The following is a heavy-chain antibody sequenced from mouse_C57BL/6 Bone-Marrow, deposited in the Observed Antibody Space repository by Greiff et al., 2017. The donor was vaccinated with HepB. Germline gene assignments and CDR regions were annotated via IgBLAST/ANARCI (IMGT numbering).Heavy chain of an antibody. CDR2: IYPSDSET. Sequence: QVQLQQPGAELVRPGSSVKLSCKASGYTFTSYWTDWVKQRPGQGLEWIGNIYPSDSETHYNQKFKDKATLTVDKSSSTAYMQLSSLTSEDSAVYYCASRYYGSRYFDVWGTGTTVTVSS. D-gene: IGHD1-1*01. V-gene: IGHV1-61*01. CDR1: GYTFTSYW. J-gene: IGHJ1*03. CDR3: ASRYYGSRYFDV.